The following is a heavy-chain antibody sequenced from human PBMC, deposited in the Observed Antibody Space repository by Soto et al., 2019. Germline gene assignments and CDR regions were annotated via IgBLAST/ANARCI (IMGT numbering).Heavy chain of an antibody. D-gene: IGHD4-17*01. CDR3: ARDRNLYGDYVKTWFDP. V-gene: IGHV4-61*01. CDR1: GGSVSSGSYY. J-gene: IGHJ5*02. Sequence: KLSETLSLTCTVSGGSVSSGSYYWSWIRQPPGKGLEWIGYIYYSGSTNYNPSLKSRVTISVDTSKNQFSLKLSSVTAADTAVYCCARDRNLYGDYVKTWFDPWGQGTLVTSPQ. CDR2: IYYSGST.